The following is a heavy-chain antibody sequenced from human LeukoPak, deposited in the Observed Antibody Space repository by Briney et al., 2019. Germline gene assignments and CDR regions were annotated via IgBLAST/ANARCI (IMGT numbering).Heavy chain of an antibody. D-gene: IGHD1-26*01. CDR2: ISSSSSYI. J-gene: IGHJ3*02. CDR1: GFTFSTYN. V-gene: IGHV3-21*01. Sequence: GGSLRLSCAASGFTFSTYNMNWVSQAPGKRLEWVSSISSSSSYIYYADSVKGRFTISRDNAKNSLYLQMNSLRAEDTDVYYCTRDVGASAPDAFDIWGQGTMVTVSS. CDR3: TRDVGASAPDAFDI.